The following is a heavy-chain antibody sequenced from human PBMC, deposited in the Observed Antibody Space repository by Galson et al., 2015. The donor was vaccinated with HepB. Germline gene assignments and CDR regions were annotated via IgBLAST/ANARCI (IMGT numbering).Heavy chain of an antibody. J-gene: IGHJ4*02. D-gene: IGHD5-18*01. CDR2: ISRSSSYR. CDR3: ARGGGWGEDTAMAPFDY. V-gene: IGHV3-11*06. CDR1: GFTFSDYY. Sequence: SLRLSCAASGFTFSDYYMSWIRQAPGKGLEWVSYISRSSSYRNYADSVKGRFTISRDNAKNSLYVQMNSLRAEDTAVYYCARGGGWGEDTAMAPFDYWGQGTLVTVSS.